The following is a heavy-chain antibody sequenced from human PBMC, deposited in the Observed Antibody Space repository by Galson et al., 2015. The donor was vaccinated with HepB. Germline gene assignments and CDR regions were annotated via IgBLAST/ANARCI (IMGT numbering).Heavy chain of an antibody. CDR1: GFTVSTNY. CDR2: IYSAGSV. Sequence: SLRLSCAASGFTVSTNYMNWVRQAPGKGLESVSVIYSAGSVFYADSVKGRFTISRDSSKNTLFLQMNSLRTEDTAVYYCARRLGTYLNEYHFDYWGQGTLVTVSS. J-gene: IGHJ4*02. V-gene: IGHV3-66*02. CDR3: ARRLGTYLNEYHFDY. D-gene: IGHD1-26*01.